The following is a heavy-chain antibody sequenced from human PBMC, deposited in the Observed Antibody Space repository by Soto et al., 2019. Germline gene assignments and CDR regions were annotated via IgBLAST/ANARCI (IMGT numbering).Heavy chain of an antibody. V-gene: IGHV1-18*01. CDR3: ARVVPGAEAWFGP. CDR2: ISLYSDGT. J-gene: IGHJ5*02. CDR1: GGTFSSYA. D-gene: IGHD2-2*01. Sequence: SVKVSCKASGGTFSSYAISWVRQAPGQPLEWLGWISLYSDGTNYAQKFQGRVSMTTDTSTTTAYMELRSLRSDDTAVYYCARVVPGAEAWFGPWGQGTLVTVSS.